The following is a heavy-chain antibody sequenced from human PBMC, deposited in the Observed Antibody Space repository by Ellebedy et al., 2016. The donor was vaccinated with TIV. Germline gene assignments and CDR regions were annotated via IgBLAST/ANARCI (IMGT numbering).Heavy chain of an antibody. CDR1: GFSFSSYA. CDR3: AREHMTSTGSPLDY. V-gene: IGHV3-30-3*01. J-gene: IGHJ4*02. Sequence: GESLKISCSASGFSFSSYAMHWVRQAPGKGLEWVAIISYDGSHRYYADSVKGRFTISRDISKNTLYLQVNSLRAEDTAVYYCAREHMTSTGSPLDYWGQGTLVTVSS. D-gene: IGHD1-1*01. CDR2: ISYDGSHR.